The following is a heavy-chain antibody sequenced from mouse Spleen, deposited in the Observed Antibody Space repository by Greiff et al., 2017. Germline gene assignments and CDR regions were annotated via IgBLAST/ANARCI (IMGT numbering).Heavy chain of an antibody. J-gene: IGHJ4*01. CDR2: FYPGSGSI. CDR1: GYTFTEYT. Sequence: VQLQESGAELVKPGASVKLSCKASGYTFTEYTIHWVKQRSGQGLEWIGWFYPGSGSIKYNEKFKDKATLTADKSSSTVYMELSRLTSEDSAVYVCARHEEDYDVGCYAMDYWGQGTSVTVSS. D-gene: IGHD2-4*01. V-gene: IGHV1-62-2*01. CDR3: ARHEEDYDVGCYAMDY.